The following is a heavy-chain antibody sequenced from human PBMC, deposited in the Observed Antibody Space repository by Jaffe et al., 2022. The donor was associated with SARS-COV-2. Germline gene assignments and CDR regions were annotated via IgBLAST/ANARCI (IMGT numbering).Heavy chain of an antibody. CDR3: IKDITPGGLDY. D-gene: IGHD2-15*01. J-gene: IGHJ4*02. Sequence: EVQLVESGGALVQPGRSLRLSCEGFGSTSDNHAMHWVRQPPGKGLEWVSGISSTTGGTGYADSVRGRFTISRDSATDSLYLQMNSLKPEDSAVYFCIKDITPGGLDYWAQGTLVTVSS. CDR2: ISSTTGGT. CDR1: GSTSDNHA. V-gene: IGHV3-9*02.